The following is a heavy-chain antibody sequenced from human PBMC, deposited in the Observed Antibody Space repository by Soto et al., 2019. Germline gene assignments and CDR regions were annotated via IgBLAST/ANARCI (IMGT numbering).Heavy chain of an antibody. J-gene: IGHJ4*02. Sequence: EVQLLESGGGLVQPGGSLRLSCAASGFTFSSYAMSWVRQAPGKGLEWVSAISGSGGSTYYADSVKGRFTISRDNSKNTLDLQMNSLRAEDTAVYYCAKDLRVVVVAAIAYWGQGTLVTVSS. CDR2: ISGSGGST. CDR1: GFTFSSYA. D-gene: IGHD2-15*01. V-gene: IGHV3-23*01. CDR3: AKDLRVVVVAAIAY.